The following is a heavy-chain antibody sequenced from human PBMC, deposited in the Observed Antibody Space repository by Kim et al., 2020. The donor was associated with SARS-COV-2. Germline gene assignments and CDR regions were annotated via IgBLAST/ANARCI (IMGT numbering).Heavy chain of an antibody. Sequence: GGSLRLSCAASGFAFSNYAMHWVRQAPGKGLEWVAVTSYDGSDKYYADSVKGRFTISRDNSKNTLYLQLNSLRAEDTAVYYCAKSEVVVVTAIPDYWGQGTLVTVSS. CDR2: TSYDGSDK. CDR3: AKSEVVVVTAIPDY. CDR1: GFAFSNYA. V-gene: IGHV3-30*18. J-gene: IGHJ4*02. D-gene: IGHD2-21*02.